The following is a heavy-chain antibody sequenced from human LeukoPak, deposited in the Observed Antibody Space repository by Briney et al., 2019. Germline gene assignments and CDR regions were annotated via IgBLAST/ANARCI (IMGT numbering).Heavy chain of an antibody. CDR2: INPNNGGT. V-gene: IGHV1-2*02. J-gene: IGHJ4*02. Sequence: ASVKVSCKSSGYTFNGYYMHWVRQAPGQGLEWMGWINPNNGGTKYAQNFQGRVTMTRDTSISTAYMELSSLRSEDTAVYYCARGANYDLLTGYSYYFDYWGQGTLVTVSS. D-gene: IGHD3-9*01. CDR3: ARGANYDLLTGYSYYFDY. CDR1: GYTFNGYY.